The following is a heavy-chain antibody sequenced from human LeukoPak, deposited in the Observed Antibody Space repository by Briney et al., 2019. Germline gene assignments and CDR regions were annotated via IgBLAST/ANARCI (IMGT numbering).Heavy chain of an antibody. CDR1: GGSISSYY. CDR3: ARDPFAELHGAFDI. D-gene: IGHD3-10*01. Sequence: SETLSLTCTVSGGSISSYYWSWIRQPAGKGLEWIGRIYTSGSTNYNPSLKSRVTMSVDTSKNQFSLKLSSVTAADTAVYYCARDPFAELHGAFDIWGQGTMVTVSS. V-gene: IGHV4-4*07. J-gene: IGHJ3*02. CDR2: IYTSGST.